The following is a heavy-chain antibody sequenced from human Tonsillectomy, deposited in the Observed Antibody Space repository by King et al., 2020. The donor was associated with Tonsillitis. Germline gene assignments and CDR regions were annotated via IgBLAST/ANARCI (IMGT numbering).Heavy chain of an antibody. CDR3: AREPSHINMVRGIIIRYGLDV. V-gene: IGHV4-31*03. CDR2: IYYRGSN. D-gene: IGHD3-10*01. CDR1: GGSISSGDFY. Sequence: QLQESGPGLVKPSQTLSLTCTVSGGSISSGDFYWSWIRQHPGKGLEWIGYIYYRGSNYYNPSLKSRVTISIDTSKNQFTLKLSTVTAADTAVYYCAREPSHINMVRGIIIRYGLDVWGQGTTVTVSS. J-gene: IGHJ6*02.